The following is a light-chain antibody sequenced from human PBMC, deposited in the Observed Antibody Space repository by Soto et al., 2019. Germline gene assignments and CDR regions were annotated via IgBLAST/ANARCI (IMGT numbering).Light chain of an antibody. Sequence: EIWFAPAPGPPSLSPGERAPPSCRASQSVSSNLAWYQQKPGQAPRLLIYGASTRATGIPARFSGSGSGTEFTLTISSLQSEDFAVYYCQQYNNWPPVTFGQGTRLEIK. J-gene: IGKJ5*01. CDR1: QSVSSN. V-gene: IGKV3-15*01. CDR2: GAS. CDR3: QQYNNWPPVT.